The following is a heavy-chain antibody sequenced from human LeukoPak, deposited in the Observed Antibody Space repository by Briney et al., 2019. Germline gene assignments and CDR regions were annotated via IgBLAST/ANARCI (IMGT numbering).Heavy chain of an antibody. CDR1: GYTFTGYY. CDR2: INPNSGGT. Sequence: ASVKVSCKASGYTFTGYYMHWVRQAPGQGLEWMGWINPNSGGTNYAQKFQGRVTMTRDTSISSAYMELKTLTSDDTAVYYCARDKSDCRDDRCYSKRNDYWGQGTLVSVSS. V-gene: IGHV1-2*02. CDR3: ARDKSDCRDDRCYSKRNDY. D-gene: IGHD2-15*01. J-gene: IGHJ4*02.